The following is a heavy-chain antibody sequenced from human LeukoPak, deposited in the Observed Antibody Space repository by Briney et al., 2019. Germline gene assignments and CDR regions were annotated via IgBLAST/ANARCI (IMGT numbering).Heavy chain of an antibody. Sequence: PSETLSLTCAVYGGSFSGYYWSWIRQPPGKGLEWIGEINHSGSTNYNPSLKSRVTISVDTSKNQFSLKLSSVTAADTAVYYCARRGIAVAGRAFDIWGQGTMVTVSS. CDR3: ARRGIAVAGRAFDI. CDR2: INHSGST. CDR1: GGSFSGYY. J-gene: IGHJ3*02. V-gene: IGHV4-34*01. D-gene: IGHD6-19*01.